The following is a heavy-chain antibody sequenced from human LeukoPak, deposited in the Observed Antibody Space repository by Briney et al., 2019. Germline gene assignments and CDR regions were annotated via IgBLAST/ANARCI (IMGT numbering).Heavy chain of an antibody. J-gene: IGHJ4*02. D-gene: IGHD6-13*01. CDR3: ARHRAIAAAGTWGY. Sequence: SETLSLTCTVSGGSISSSSYCWGWIRQPPGKGLEWIGSIYYSGSTYYNPSLKSRVTISVDTSKNQFSLKLSSVTAADTAVYYCARHRAIAAAGTWGYWGQGTLVTVSS. CDR1: GGSISSSSYC. CDR2: IYYSGST. V-gene: IGHV4-39*01.